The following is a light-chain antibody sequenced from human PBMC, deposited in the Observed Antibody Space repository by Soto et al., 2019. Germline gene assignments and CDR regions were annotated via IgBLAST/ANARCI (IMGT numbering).Light chain of an antibody. Sequence: IVMTQSPATLSVSPGETATLSCRASQSVSSNLAWYQQKPGQAPRLLISDASARAAGLPARFSGSGSGTEFTLTISSLQSEDFAVYFCQQSNNWPKTFGQGTKVDI. CDR2: DAS. V-gene: IGKV3-15*01. CDR1: QSVSSN. J-gene: IGKJ1*01. CDR3: QQSNNWPKT.